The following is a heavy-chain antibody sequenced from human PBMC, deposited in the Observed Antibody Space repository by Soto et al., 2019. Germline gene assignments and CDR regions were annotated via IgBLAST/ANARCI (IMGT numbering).Heavy chain of an antibody. CDR2: VYYGGT. V-gene: IGHV4-59*01. D-gene: IGHD4-4*01. Sequence: LSLTCTVSGGSMSSNYWSWIRQSPAKGLEWIGFVYYGGTNYNPSFESRVTMSVDTPKKQFSLELTDVTAADTAVYYCVSYRGAFYFDHWGQGTLVTVSS. CDR3: VSYRGAFYFDH. CDR1: GGSMSSNY. J-gene: IGHJ4*02.